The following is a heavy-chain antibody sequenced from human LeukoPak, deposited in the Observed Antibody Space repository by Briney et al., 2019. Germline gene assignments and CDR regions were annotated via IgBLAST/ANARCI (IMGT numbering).Heavy chain of an antibody. CDR2: SSSSGTYI. D-gene: IGHD4-17*01. CDR1: GFTFSTYS. V-gene: IGHV3-21*01. Sequence: PGGSLRLSCAASGFTFSTYSMNWVRQAPGKGLEWVSSSSSSGTYIYYADSVKGRFTISRDNAKNSLYLQMNSLRAEDTAVYYCARGMTTVRYWYFDLWGRGTLVTVSS. J-gene: IGHJ2*01. CDR3: ARGMTTVRYWYFDL.